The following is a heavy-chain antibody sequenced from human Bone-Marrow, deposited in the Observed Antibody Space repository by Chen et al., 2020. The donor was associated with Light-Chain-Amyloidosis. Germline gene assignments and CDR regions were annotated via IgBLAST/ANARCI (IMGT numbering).Heavy chain of an antibody. D-gene: IGHD6-13*01. CDR2: IWYDGSNK. V-gene: IGHV3-33*01. Sequence: QVQPVDSGGGSVQPGRSLRLSCAASGSPFSSYGMHWVRQAPGKGLEWVAVIWYDGSNKYYADSVKGRFTISRDNSKNTLYLQMNSLRAEDTAVYYCARDIRQLVLYYYYGMDVWGQGTTVTVSS. CDR3: ARDIRQLVLYYYYGMDV. J-gene: IGHJ6*02. CDR1: GSPFSSYG.